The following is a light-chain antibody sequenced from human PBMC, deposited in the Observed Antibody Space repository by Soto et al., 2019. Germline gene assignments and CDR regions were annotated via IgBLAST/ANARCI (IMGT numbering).Light chain of an antibody. CDR3: CSYAGSSFYV. J-gene: IGLJ1*01. V-gene: IGLV2-23*02. CDR2: EVS. Sequence: QSVLTQPASVSGSPGQSITIFCTGTSSDVGSYNLVSWYQQHPGKAPKLMIYEVSKRPSGVSNRFSGSKSGNTASLTISGLQAEDEADYYCCSYAGSSFYVFGTGTKVTVL. CDR1: SSDVGSYNL.